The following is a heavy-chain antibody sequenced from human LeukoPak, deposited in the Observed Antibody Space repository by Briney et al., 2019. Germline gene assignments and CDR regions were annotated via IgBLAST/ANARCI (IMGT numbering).Heavy chain of an antibody. J-gene: IGHJ4*02. CDR3: AREVRYYYDY. D-gene: IGHD1-14*01. Sequence: GGSLRLSCAASGFTFSSYAMHWVRQAPGKGLEWVAVISYDGSNKYYADSVKGRFTISRDNSKNTLYLQMNSLRAEDTAVYYCAREVRYYYDYWGQGTLVTASS. CDR1: GFTFSSYA. V-gene: IGHV3-30-3*01. CDR2: ISYDGSNK.